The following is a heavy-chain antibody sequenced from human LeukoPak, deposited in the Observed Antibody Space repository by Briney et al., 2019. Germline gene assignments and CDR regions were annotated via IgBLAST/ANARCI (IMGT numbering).Heavy chain of an antibody. V-gene: IGHV4-39*07. CDR2: IYYSGST. CDR1: GGSISSSSYY. Sequence: SETLSLTCTVSGGSISSSSYYWGWIRQPPGKGLEWIGSIYYSGSTYYNPSLKSRVTISVDTSENQFSLKLSSVTAVDTAVYYCARKSVGSGTFDYWGQGTLVTVSS. J-gene: IGHJ4*02. D-gene: IGHD3-10*01. CDR3: ARKSVGSGTFDY.